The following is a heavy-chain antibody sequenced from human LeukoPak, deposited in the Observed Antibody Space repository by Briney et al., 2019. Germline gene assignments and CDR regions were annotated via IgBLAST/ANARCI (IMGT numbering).Heavy chain of an antibody. CDR1: GFTFDDYA. CDR3: AKDKVDVTRDYYDSSDHYDRGACDL. J-gene: IGHJ3*01. CDR2: ISWHSENI. V-gene: IGHV3-9*01. Sequence: PGGSLRLSCVASGFTFDDYAMHWVRQTPGKGLQWVSSISWHSENIDYADSVKGRFTISRDNAKNSVYLQMNSLRAEGTALYHCAKDKVDVTRDYYDSSDHYDRGACDLWGQGTMVTVSS. D-gene: IGHD3-22*01.